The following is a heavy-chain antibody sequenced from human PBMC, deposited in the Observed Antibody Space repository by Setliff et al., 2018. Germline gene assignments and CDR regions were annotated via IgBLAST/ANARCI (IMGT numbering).Heavy chain of an antibody. CDR2: IFYSDTA. CDR1: GGSIGPHY. J-gene: IGHJ6*03. CDR3: ATRKSSGRLYYMDV. V-gene: IGHV4-59*08. D-gene: IGHD1-26*01. Sequence: SETLSLTCTVSGGSIGPHYWSWIRQAPGKGLEWIGHIFYSDTAKYNPSLESRAAISVDSSKNQFSLRLSSVTAADTAVYYRATRKSSGRLYYMDVWGKGTTVTVSS.